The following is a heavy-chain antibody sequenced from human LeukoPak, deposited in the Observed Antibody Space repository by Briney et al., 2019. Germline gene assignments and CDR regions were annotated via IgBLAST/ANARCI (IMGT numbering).Heavy chain of an antibody. CDR1: GGSFRGHY. Sequence: SETLSLTCAVYGGSFRGHYWTWIRQFPGKGLEWIGEVNHSGSTNFNPSLKSRLTISVDTSKNQFSLKLSSVTAADTAVYYCAKPSASYDSSGYYWDAFDIWGQGTMVIVSS. CDR3: AKPSASYDSSGYYWDAFDI. CDR2: VNHSGST. D-gene: IGHD3-22*01. V-gene: IGHV4-34*01. J-gene: IGHJ3*02.